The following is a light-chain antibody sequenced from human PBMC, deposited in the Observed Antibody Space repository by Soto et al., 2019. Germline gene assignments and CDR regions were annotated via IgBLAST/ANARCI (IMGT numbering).Light chain of an antibody. CDR1: RSDVGGYNY. CDR3: SSYTSSSTLV. V-gene: IGLV2-14*03. CDR2: DVS. J-gene: IGLJ2*01. Sequence: QSALTQPASVSGSPGQSITISCTGTRSDVGGYNYVSWYQQHPGKAPKLMIYDVSNRPSGVSNRFSGSKSDNTASLTISGLQAEDEAEYYCSSYTSSSTLVFGGGTKLTVL.